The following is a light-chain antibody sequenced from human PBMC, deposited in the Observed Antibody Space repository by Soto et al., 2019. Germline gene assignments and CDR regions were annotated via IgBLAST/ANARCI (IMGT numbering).Light chain of an antibody. Sequence: EMMLTQSPGTLSLSPGDRATLSCRASQIVRSNSLAWYQQKPGQPPRLLIYGASVRATGVPARFRGSGSGTEFTLTINSLQPDDFATYYCQQYSSHSWTFGQGTKVDIK. J-gene: IGKJ1*01. CDR1: QIVRSNS. V-gene: IGKV3-20*01. CDR3: QQYSSHSWT. CDR2: GAS.